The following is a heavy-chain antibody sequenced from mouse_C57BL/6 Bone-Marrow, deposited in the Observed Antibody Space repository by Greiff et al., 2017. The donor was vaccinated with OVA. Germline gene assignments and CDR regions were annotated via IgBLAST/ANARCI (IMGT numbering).Heavy chain of an antibody. D-gene: IGHD1-1*01. Sequence: VQLQQSGPELVKPGASVKMSCKASGYTFTDYNMHWVKQSHGKSLEWIGYINPNNGGTSYNQKFKGKATLTVNKSSSTAYMELRSLTSEDSAVYYCARTRGEITTVVGGGYYFDYWGQGTTLTVSS. CDR3: ARTRGEITTVVGGGYYFDY. CDR2: INPNNGGT. J-gene: IGHJ2*01. V-gene: IGHV1-22*01. CDR1: GYTFTDYN.